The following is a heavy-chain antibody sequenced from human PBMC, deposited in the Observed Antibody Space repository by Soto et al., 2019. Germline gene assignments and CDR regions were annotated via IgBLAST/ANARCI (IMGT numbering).Heavy chain of an antibody. CDR1: GFTFSSYA. D-gene: IGHD2-15*01. Sequence: EVQLLESGGGLVQPGGSLRLSCAASGFTFSSYAMSWVRQAPGKGLEWVSAISGSGGSTYYADSVKGRFTISRDNYKNTLYLQMNSLRAEDTAVYYCAKSDCSGGSCYSAAFDIWGQGTMVTVSS. J-gene: IGHJ3*02. CDR3: AKSDCSGGSCYSAAFDI. CDR2: ISGSGGST. V-gene: IGHV3-23*01.